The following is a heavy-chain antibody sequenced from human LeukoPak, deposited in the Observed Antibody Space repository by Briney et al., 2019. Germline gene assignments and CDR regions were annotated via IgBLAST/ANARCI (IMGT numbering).Heavy chain of an antibody. Sequence: PGESLRLSCAASGFTFSSYAMHWVRQAPGKGLEWVAVISYDGSNKYYADSVKGRFTISRDNAKNSLYLQMNSLRAEDTAVYYCARGPSIVVHFDYWGQGTLVTVSS. CDR1: GFTFSSYA. D-gene: IGHD1-26*01. CDR2: ISYDGSNK. CDR3: ARGPSIVVHFDY. J-gene: IGHJ4*02. V-gene: IGHV3-30*04.